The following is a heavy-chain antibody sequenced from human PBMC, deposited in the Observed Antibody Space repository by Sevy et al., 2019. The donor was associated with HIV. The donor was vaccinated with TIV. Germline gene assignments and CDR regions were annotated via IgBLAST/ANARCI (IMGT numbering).Heavy chain of an antibody. J-gene: IGHJ4*02. V-gene: IGHV3-30-3*01. CDR3: AREHWPGTDFDY. CDR1: GFSFSDSF. Sequence: GGSQRLSCAASGFSFSDSFMHWVRQAPGKGLEWVALISSDGSNKYYADSVRGLFTISRDNSKNTLYLQMNSLRVEDTAVYYCAREHWPGTDFDYWGQGTLVTVSS. CDR2: ISSDGSNK. D-gene: IGHD3-10*01.